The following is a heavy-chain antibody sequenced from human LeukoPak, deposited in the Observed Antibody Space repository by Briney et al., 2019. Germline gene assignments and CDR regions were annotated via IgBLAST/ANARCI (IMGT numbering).Heavy chain of an antibody. CDR2: ISSRSSNI. D-gene: IGHD3-9*01. CDR3: ARALYYDILTGYQTHTYYFDY. V-gene: IGHV3-21*01. J-gene: IGHJ4*01. CDR1: GVTFSGYT. Sequence: GGSLRLSCSASGVTFSGYTMNWVRQAPGKGLEWVSSISSRSSNICYADSVKGRFTISRDNAKNSLYLQMNSLRAEDTAVYYCARALYYDILTGYQTHTYYFDYWGLGTLVTVSS.